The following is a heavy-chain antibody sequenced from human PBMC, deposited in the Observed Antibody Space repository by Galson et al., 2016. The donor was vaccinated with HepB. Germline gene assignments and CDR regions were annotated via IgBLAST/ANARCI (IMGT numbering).Heavy chain of an antibody. V-gene: IGHV6-1*01. Sequence: CAISGDSVYNNGAAWVWIRQSPSRGLEWLGRTFYRSTWENHYAGSVKNRITISPDTSRNQFSLHLNSVTPENTAVYYCARAVMLGRGMDVWGQGTTVTVSS. CDR2: TFYRSTWEN. J-gene: IGHJ6*02. CDR1: GDSVYNNGAA. CDR3: ARAVMLGRGMDV. D-gene: IGHD3-10*01.